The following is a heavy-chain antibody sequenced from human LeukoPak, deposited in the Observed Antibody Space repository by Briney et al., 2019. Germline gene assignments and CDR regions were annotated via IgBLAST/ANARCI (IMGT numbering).Heavy chain of an antibody. CDR2: INPSGGST. CDR1: GYTFTSYF. CDR3: ARPTLVQYGGFDY. V-gene: IGHV1-46*01. J-gene: IGHJ4*02. D-gene: IGHD4-23*01. Sequence: APVKVSCKASGYTFTSYFMHWVRQAPGQGLEWMGIINPSGGSTSYAQKFQGRVTMTRDTSTSTVYMELSSLRSEDTAVYYCARPTLVQYGGFDYWGQGTLVTVSS.